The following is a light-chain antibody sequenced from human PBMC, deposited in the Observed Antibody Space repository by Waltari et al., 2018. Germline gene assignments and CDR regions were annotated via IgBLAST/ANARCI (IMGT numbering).Light chain of an antibody. Sequence: EILLKHSPGTPSLSPGDRATLACRASQSVTRALAWYQQKPGQAPRLLIYGASNRATGIPDRFSGSGSGTDFSLTISRLEPEDFAVYYCQHYVRLPATFGQGTKVEIK. J-gene: IGKJ1*01. CDR1: QSVTRA. CDR3: QHYVRLPAT. CDR2: GAS. V-gene: IGKV3-20*01.